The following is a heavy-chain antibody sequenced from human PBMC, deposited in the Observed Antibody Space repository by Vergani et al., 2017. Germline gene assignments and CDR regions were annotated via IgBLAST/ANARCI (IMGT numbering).Heavy chain of an antibody. Sequence: QVQLMQSGPVMKKPGGSMKVSCQASESTFSDYNIHWVRQAPGQGLQWMGWISPKTGDTDYLQRFQDRVTMTRAASTKTVYIKMTRLTSDDTASYYCAHRWNFGRGDSFDSWGPGTLVTVSS. CDR1: ESTFSDYN. V-gene: IGHV1-2*02. CDR2: ISPKTGDT. D-gene: IGHD3-10*01. J-gene: IGHJ5*01. CDR3: AHRWNFGRGDSFDS.